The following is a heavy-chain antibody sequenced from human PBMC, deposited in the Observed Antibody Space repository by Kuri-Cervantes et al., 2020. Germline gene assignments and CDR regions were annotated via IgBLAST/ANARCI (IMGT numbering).Heavy chain of an antibody. Sequence: GGSLRLSCAASEYTVSSNYMSWVRQAPGKGLEWVSVIYSGGSTYYADSVKGRFTISRDNSKNTLYLQMNSLRAEDTAVYYCVRDGGSYFDYWGQGTLVTVSS. CDR3: VRDGGSYFDY. D-gene: IGHD1-26*01. CDR2: IYSGGST. J-gene: IGHJ4*02. CDR1: EYTVSSNY. V-gene: IGHV3-66*01.